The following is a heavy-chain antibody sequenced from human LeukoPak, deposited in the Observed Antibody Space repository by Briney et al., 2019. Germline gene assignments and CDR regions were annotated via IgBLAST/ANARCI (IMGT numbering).Heavy chain of an antibody. V-gene: IGHV1-18*01. CDR1: GYTFTSYG. Sequence: ASVKVSCKASGYTFTSYGISWVRQAPGQGLEWMGWISAYNGNTNYAQKLQGRVTMTTDTSTSTAYMELRSLRSDDTAVYYCARGPGYYYGSGSAFFDYWGQGTLVTVSS. J-gene: IGHJ4*02. D-gene: IGHD3-10*01. CDR3: ARGPGYYYGSGSAFFDY. CDR2: ISAYNGNT.